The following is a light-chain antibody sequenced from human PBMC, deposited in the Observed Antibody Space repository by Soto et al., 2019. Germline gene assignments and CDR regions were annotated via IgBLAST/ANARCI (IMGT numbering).Light chain of an antibody. J-gene: IGKJ1*01. CDR1: QNIKTY. V-gene: IGKV1-39*01. CDR3: QQSFSAPPWT. CDR2: AAS. Sequence: DIQMTQSPSSLSASVGDSVTITCRASQNIKTYLHWYQQKPGKAPNLLIYAASSLHSGVPSRFSGSGSGTDLTLTISSLQPEDFATYYCQQSFSAPPWTFGQGTKVEIK.